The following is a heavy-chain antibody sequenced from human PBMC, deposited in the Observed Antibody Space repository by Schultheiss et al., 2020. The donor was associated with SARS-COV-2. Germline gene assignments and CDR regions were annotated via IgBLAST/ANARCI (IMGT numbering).Heavy chain of an antibody. Sequence: GGSLRLSCAASGFTFSSYSMNWVRQAPGKGLEWVSAISGSGGSTYYADSVKGRFTISRDNSKNTLYLQMNSLRAEDTAVYYCARDDPLVQGVIDYWGQGTLVTVSS. CDR1: GFTFSSYS. J-gene: IGHJ4*02. D-gene: IGHD3-10*01. CDR2: ISGSGGST. CDR3: ARDDPLVQGVIDY. V-gene: IGHV3-23*01.